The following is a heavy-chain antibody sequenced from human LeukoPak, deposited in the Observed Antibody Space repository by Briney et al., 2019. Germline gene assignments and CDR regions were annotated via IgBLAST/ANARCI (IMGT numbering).Heavy chain of an antibody. CDR3: ARDHFSGEGDSSWQAWFDP. CDR2: ISSSSSYI. Sequence: GSLRLSCAASGFTFSSYSMNWVRQAPGKGLEWVSSISSSSSYIYYADSVKGRFTISRDNAKNSLYLQMNSLRAEDTAVYYCARDHFSGEGDSSWQAWFDPWGQGTLVTVSS. V-gene: IGHV3-21*01. J-gene: IGHJ5*02. CDR1: GFTFSSYS. D-gene: IGHD6-13*01.